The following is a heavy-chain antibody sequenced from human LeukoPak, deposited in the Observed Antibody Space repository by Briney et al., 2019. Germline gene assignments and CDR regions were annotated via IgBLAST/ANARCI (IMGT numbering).Heavy chain of an antibody. CDR3: ARDLGPMDI. CDR1: GFTFSSYS. D-gene: IGHD3-16*01. V-gene: IGHV3-48*01. Sequence: GGSLRLSCAASGFTFSSYSMNWVRQAPGKGLEWVSYISSSSTIYYADSVKGRFTISRDNAKNSLYLQMNSLRAEDTAVYYCARDLGPMDIWGQGTMVTVSS. J-gene: IGHJ3*02. CDR2: ISSSSTI.